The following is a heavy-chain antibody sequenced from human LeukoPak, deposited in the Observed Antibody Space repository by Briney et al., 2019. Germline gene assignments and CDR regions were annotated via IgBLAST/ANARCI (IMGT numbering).Heavy chain of an antibody. V-gene: IGHV4-59*01. J-gene: IGHJ5*02. CDR1: GGSMSSYY. D-gene: IGHD1-14*01. CDR2: IYYSGST. Sequence: PWEALSLTCTVSGGSMSSYYWSWIRQPPGKGLEWIGYIYYSGSTNYNPALKSRVTISVETPKNQFSLKLSSVTAADTAVYYCARIPTNPQFGFDPWGQGTLVTVSS. CDR3: ARIPTNPQFGFDP.